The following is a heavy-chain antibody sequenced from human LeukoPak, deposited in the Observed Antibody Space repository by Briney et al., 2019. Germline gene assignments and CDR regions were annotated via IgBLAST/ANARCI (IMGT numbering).Heavy chain of an antibody. CDR1: GYTLTVHF. Sequence: VGSVKLSCKTSGYTLTVHFRYWVRQAPGQGLEWMGCINPNTGGTHNPQKFQGRVTMTRETSSSTAYKEMTRLTSDDTAVYYCAGGGGPGQHLDYCGPGTLVTVSS. V-gene: IGHV1-2*02. CDR3: AGGGGPGQHLDY. D-gene: IGHD6-13*01. J-gene: IGHJ4*02. CDR2: INPNTGGT.